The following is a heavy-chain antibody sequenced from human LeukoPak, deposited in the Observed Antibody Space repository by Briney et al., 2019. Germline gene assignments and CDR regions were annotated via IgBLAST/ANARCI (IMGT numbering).Heavy chain of an antibody. D-gene: IGHD7-27*01. J-gene: IGHJ6*02. Sequence: GASVKVSCKASGYTFTSYDINWVRQAPGQGLEWMGWMNPNSGNTGYAQKFQGRVTMTRNTSISTAYMELSSLRSEDTAVYYCARDPLPGVGDGMDVWGQGTTVTVSS. V-gene: IGHV1-8*01. CDR2: MNPNSGNT. CDR1: GYTFTSYD. CDR3: ARDPLPGVGDGMDV.